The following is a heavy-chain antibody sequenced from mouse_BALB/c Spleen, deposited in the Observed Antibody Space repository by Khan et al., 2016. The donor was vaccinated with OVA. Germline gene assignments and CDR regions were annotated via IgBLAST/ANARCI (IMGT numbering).Heavy chain of an antibody. Sequence: QVQLQQPGPELVRPGASVKLSCKTSGYIFTSYWIHWVKQRPGQGLEWIARIYPGTGSTYYNEKFKGKATLTADKSSSTAYMQLSSLKSEDSAVYFCARTSPTVVAIDYWGQGTTLTVSS. V-gene: IGHV1S132*01. CDR2: IYPGTGST. CDR1: GYIFTSYW. J-gene: IGHJ2*01. CDR3: ARTSPTVVAIDY. D-gene: IGHD1-1*01.